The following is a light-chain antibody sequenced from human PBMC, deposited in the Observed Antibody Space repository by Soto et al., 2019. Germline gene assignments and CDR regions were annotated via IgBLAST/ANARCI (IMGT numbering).Light chain of an antibody. J-gene: IGKJ4*01. CDR1: QTISSF. CDR3: QHRYNWPLT. Sequence: DIVLTQSPATLSLSPGERATLSCRASQTISSFLAWYQQKPGQAPRLLIYDASNRATGIPARFSGSGSGTDFTLTNSSLEPVDFAVYYCQHRYNWPLTFGGGSKVEIK. CDR2: DAS. V-gene: IGKV3-11*01.